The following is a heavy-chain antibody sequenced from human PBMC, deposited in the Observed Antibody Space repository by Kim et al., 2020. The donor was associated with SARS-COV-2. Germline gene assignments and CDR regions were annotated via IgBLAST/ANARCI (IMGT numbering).Heavy chain of an antibody. J-gene: IGHJ6*02. Sequence: ADSVTGRFTISRNNAKNSLYLQMNSLRDEDTAVYYCASDVDPLYYYYGMDVWGQGTTVTVSS. D-gene: IGHD5-12*01. V-gene: IGHV3-48*02. CDR3: ASDVDPLYYYYGMDV.